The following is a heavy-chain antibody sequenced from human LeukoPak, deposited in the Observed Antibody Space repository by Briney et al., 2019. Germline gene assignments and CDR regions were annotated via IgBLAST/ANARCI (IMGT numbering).Heavy chain of an antibody. CDR2: IFHSGPS. CDR1: GDSISSGDYS. D-gene: IGHD3-10*01. V-gene: IGHV4-30-2*06. J-gene: IGHJ5*02. Sequence: TLSLTCAVSGDSISSGDYSWSWIRQSSGKGLEWIGYIFHSGPSYYNPSLKSRVTISVDKSKNQFSLRLTSVTAADTAVYYCARELWFVNAPGSWLDPWGQGTLVTVSS. CDR3: ARELWFVNAPGSWLDP.